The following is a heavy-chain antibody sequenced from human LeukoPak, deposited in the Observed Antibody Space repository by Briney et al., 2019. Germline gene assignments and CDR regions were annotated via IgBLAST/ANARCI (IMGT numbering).Heavy chain of an antibody. D-gene: IGHD6-19*01. CDR1: GYSFTSYR. CDR2: IYPGDSDT. Sequence: GESLKISCKGSGYSFTSYRMGWVRQMPGKGLEWMGIIYPGDSDTRYSPSFQGQVTFSADKSISTAYLQWSSLRASDTAMYYCAKAVAGLRDAFDIWGQGTMVTVSS. V-gene: IGHV5-51*01. J-gene: IGHJ3*02. CDR3: AKAVAGLRDAFDI.